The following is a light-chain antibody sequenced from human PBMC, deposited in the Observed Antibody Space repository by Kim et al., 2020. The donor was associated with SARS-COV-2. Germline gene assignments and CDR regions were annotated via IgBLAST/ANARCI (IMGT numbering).Light chain of an antibody. Sequence: EIVLTQSPAPLSLSPGERATLSCRASQSVSHHLAWYQQKRGQAPRLLIYDASNRATGIPARFSGSGSGTDFNLTINSLEPEDLAVYYCQQRYSWPPLTFGGGTKVDIK. CDR3: QQRYSWPPLT. CDR1: QSVSHH. J-gene: IGKJ4*01. V-gene: IGKV3-11*01. CDR2: DAS.